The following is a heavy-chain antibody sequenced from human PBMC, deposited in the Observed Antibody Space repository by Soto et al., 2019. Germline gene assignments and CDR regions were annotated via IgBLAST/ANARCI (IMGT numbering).Heavy chain of an antibody. CDR2: ISGSADST. J-gene: IGHJ6*02. D-gene: IGHD2-21*01. Sequence: EVQLLESGGGFIHPGGSLRLSCAASGFSFSSFAMNWVRQAPGKGLEWVSIISGSADSTFYADSVKGRFTISRDNSKSTLYLQINSLRAEDTAVYDCAKTWGAMIDAISVYGMDVWGQGTTVTVSS. CDR1: GFSFSSFA. CDR3: AKTWGAMIDAISVYGMDV. V-gene: IGHV3-23*01.